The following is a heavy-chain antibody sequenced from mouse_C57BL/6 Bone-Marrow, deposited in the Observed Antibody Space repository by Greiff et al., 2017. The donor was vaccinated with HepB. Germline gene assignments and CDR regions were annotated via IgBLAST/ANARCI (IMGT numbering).Heavy chain of an antibody. Sequence: DVQLQESGGGLVQPKGSLKLSCAASGFSFNTYAMNWVRQAPGKGLEWVARIRSKSNNYATYYADSVKDRFTISRDDSESMLYLQMNNLKTEDTAMYYCVRQRRAWFAYWGQGTLVTVSA. CDR3: VRQRRAWFAY. CDR2: IRSKSNNYAT. V-gene: IGHV10-1*01. J-gene: IGHJ3*01. CDR1: GFSFNTYA.